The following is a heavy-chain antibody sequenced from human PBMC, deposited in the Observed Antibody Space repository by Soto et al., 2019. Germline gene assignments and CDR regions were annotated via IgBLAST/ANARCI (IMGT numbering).Heavy chain of an antibody. CDR1: GGSFSGYY. D-gene: IGHD3-16*02. Sequence: SETLSLTCAVYGGSFSGYYWSWIRQPPGKGLEWIGEINHSGSTNYNPSLKSRVTISVDTSKNQFSLKLSSVTAADTAVYYCARGVYDYVWGSYRHNWFDPWGQGTLVTVSS. CDR3: ARGVYDYVWGSYRHNWFDP. J-gene: IGHJ5*02. V-gene: IGHV4-34*01. CDR2: INHSGST.